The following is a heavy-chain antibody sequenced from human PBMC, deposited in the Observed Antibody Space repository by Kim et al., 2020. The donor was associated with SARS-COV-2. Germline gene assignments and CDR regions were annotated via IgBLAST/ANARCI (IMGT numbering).Heavy chain of an antibody. V-gene: IGHV1-69*13. D-gene: IGHD5-12*01. CDR3: ARETRGYSGYDLNWFDP. Sequence: SVKVSCKASGGTFSSYAISWVRQAPGQGLEWMGGIIPIFGTANYAQKFQGRVTITADESTSTAYMELSSLRSEDTAVYYCARETRGYSGYDLNWFDPWGQGTLVTVSS. J-gene: IGHJ5*02. CDR2: IIPIFGTA. CDR1: GGTFSSYA.